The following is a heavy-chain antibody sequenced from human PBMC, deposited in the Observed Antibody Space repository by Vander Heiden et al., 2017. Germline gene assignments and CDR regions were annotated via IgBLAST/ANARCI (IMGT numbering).Heavy chain of an antibody. CDR2: INPNSGGT. J-gene: IGHJ4*02. D-gene: IGHD3-22*01. Sequence: QVQLVQSRAEVKQPEASVKLSCTFSGYTLTGYYMHWVRQAPGQGLEWMGWINPNSGGTNYAQKFQGRVTMTRDTSISTAYMELSRLRSDDTAVYYCAATYYYDSSGWRFFDYWGQGTLVTVSS. CDR1: GYTLTGYY. CDR3: AATYYYDSSGWRFFDY. V-gene: IGHV1-2*02.